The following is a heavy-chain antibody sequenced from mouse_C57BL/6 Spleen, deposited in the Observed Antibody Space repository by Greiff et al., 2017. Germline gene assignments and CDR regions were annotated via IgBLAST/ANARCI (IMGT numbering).Heavy chain of an antibody. D-gene: IGHD3-2*02. V-gene: IGHV1-59*01. Sequence: VQLQQPGAELVRPGTSVKLSCKASGYTFTSYWMHWVKQRPGQGLEWIGVIDPSDSYTNYNQKFKGKATLTVDTSSSTAYMQLSSLTSEDSAVYCCARKAGAMDYWGQGTSVTVSS. CDR1: GYTFTSYW. CDR3: ARKAGAMDY. J-gene: IGHJ4*01. CDR2: IDPSDSYT.